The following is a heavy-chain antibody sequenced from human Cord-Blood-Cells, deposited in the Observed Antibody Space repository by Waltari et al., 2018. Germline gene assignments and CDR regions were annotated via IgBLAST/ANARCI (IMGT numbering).Heavy chain of an antibody. CDR1: GYSCTSYW. J-gene: IGHJ5*02. CDR2: SYPGDSDT. Sequence: VQLVQSGAEVKKPGEPLKIYCQGSGYSCTSYWTAWVRQMPGKGLDWLGFSYPGDSDTRYSPSFQGQVTISAYKSISTAYLQWSSLKASDTAMYYCARGSLRDNWFDPWGQGTLVTVSS. V-gene: IGHV5-51*01. CDR3: ARGSLRDNWFDP.